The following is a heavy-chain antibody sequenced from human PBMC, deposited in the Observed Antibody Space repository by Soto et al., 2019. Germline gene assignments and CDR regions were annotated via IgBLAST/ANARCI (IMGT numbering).Heavy chain of an antibody. CDR1: GVPLSTYD. Sequence: PGGALRLSCAGSGVPLSTYDMHGFRQTPGEGLEWVAVIWYAGSTEYYADSVKGRFTISRDNSKDTLYLQMNSLRAEDTAVYYCARDHQWAFDLWGQGVSVTGSS. CDR3: ARDHQWAFDL. CDR2: IWYAGSTE. D-gene: IGHD1-26*01. V-gene: IGHV3-33*01. J-gene: IGHJ4*02.